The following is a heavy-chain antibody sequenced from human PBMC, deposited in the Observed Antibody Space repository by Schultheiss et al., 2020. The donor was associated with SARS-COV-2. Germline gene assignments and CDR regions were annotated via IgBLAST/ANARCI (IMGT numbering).Heavy chain of an antibody. CDR1: GGSISSYY. CDR2: VNHGGST. CDR3: ARGSLGITVFGVVVPKFYFDF. J-gene: IGHJ4*02. D-gene: IGHD3-3*01. Sequence: SETLSLTCTVSGGSISSYYWTWIRRPPGKGLEWIGEVNHGGSTRYNPSLGSRLTMSVDTSKNQFSLNLRSVTAADTAVYYCARGSLGITVFGVVVPKFYFDFWDPGTLVTVS. V-gene: IGHV4-34*01.